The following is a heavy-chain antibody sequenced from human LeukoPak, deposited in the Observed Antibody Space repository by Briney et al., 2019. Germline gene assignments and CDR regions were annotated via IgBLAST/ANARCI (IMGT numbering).Heavy chain of an antibody. D-gene: IGHD1-26*01. J-gene: IGHJ4*02. CDR3: ARVMVGATSYFDY. Sequence: SQTLSLTCTVSGGSISSGDYYWSWIRQPPRTGLEWIGYIYYSGSTYYNPSLKSRVTISVDTSKNQFSLKLSSVTAADTAVYYCARVMVGATSYFDYWGQGTLATVSS. CDR2: IYYSGST. CDR1: GGSISSGDYY. V-gene: IGHV4-30-4*01.